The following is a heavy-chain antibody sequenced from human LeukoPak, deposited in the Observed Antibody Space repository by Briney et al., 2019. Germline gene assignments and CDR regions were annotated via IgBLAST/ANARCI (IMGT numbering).Heavy chain of an antibody. Sequence: PGGSLRLSCAASGFTFTSHAMSWVRQAPGKGLEWVSTITGSVGSTYYADSVKGRFTISRDTSKNTLYLQMNSLRAEDTAIYYCAKGLVVVVTWFEYCGQGKPVTVSS. D-gene: IGHD2-2*01. CDR2: ITGSVGST. J-gene: IGHJ4*02. CDR1: GFTFTSHA. CDR3: AKGLVVVVTWFEY. V-gene: IGHV3-23*01.